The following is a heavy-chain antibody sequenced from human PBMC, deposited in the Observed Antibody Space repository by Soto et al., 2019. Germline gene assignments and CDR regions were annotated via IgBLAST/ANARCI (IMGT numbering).Heavy chain of an antibody. V-gene: IGHV3-30*18. D-gene: IGHD4-4*01. CDR2: ISYDGSNK. CDR1: GFTFSSYG. Sequence: GSLRLSCAASGFTFSSYGMHWVRQAPGKGLEWVAVISYDGSNKYYADSVKGRFTISRDNSKNTLYLQMNSLRAEDTAVYYCAKDWADYSVHFDYWGQGTLVTVSS. CDR3: AKDWADYSVHFDY. J-gene: IGHJ4*02.